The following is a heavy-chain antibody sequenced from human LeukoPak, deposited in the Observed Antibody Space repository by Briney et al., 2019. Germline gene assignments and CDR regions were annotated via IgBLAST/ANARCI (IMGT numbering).Heavy chain of an antibody. Sequence: SVKVSCKASGGTFSGYAISWVRQAPGQGLEWMGRIIPILGIANYAQKFQGRVTITADKSTSTAYVELSSLRSEDTAVYYCASVLSGIAVAGSFDPWGQGTLVTVSS. J-gene: IGHJ5*02. CDR1: GGTFSGYA. CDR3: ASVLSGIAVAGSFDP. V-gene: IGHV1-69*04. D-gene: IGHD6-19*01. CDR2: IIPILGIA.